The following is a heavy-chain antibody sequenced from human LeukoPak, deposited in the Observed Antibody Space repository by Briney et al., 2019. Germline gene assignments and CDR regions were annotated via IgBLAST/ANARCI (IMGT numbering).Heavy chain of an antibody. CDR3: ARGSFWESPVNWFDP. CDR2: INPKNGGA. J-gene: IGHJ5*02. Sequence: ASVEVSCKTSGYTFIGHYMHWVRQAPGRGLEWMGWINPKNGGANYAPSFQGRVTMTRDRSISTVYMEVTRLTSDDTAVYYCARGSFWESPVNWFDPWGQGTLVIVSS. CDR1: GYTFIGHY. V-gene: IGHV1-2*02. D-gene: IGHD1-26*01.